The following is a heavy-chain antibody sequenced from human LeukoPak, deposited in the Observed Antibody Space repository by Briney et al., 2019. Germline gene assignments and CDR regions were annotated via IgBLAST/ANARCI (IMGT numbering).Heavy chain of an antibody. CDR3: AREEDGGHYYYYYGMDV. D-gene: IGHD2-15*01. V-gene: IGHV3-11*06. CDR1: GFTFSDYY. CDR2: ISSSSNYI. J-gene: IGHJ6*02. Sequence: PGGSLRLSCAASGFTFSDYYMSWIRQAPGKGLEWVSSISSSSNYIYYADSVKGRFTISRDNAKNTLYLQMNSLRAEDTAVYYCAREEDGGHYYYYYGMDVWGQGTTVTVSS.